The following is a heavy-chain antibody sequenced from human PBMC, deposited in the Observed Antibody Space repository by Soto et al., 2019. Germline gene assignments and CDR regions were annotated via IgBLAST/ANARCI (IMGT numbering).Heavy chain of an antibody. CDR3: ARDSPTTYILDY. D-gene: IGHD1-1*01. V-gene: IGHV4-59*01. J-gene: IGHJ4*02. Sequence: SETLSLTCTFSGCSISSYYWSLIRQPPGKGLEWIGYIYYSGSTNYNPSLKSRVTISVDTSKNQFSLKLSSVTAADTAVYYCARDSPTTYILDYWGQGTLVTVSS. CDR2: IYYSGST. CDR1: GCSISSYY.